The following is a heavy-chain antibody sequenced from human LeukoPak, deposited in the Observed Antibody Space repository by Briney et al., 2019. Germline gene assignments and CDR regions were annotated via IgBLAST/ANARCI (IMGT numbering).Heavy chain of an antibody. CDR2: INHSGST. CDR3: AREGRDY. Sequence: SETLSLTCAVYGGSFSGYYWSWIRQPPGKGLEWIGEINHSGSTNYNPSLKSRVTISVDTSKNQFSLKLSSVTAADTAVYYCAREGRDYWGRGTLVTVSS. CDR1: GGSFSGYY. V-gene: IGHV4-34*01. J-gene: IGHJ4*02.